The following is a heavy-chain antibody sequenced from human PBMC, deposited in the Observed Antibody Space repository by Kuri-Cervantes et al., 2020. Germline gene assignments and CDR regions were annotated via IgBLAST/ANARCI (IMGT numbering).Heavy chain of an antibody. CDR2: ISWNSGSI. Sequence: SLKISCAASGFTFDDYAMHWVRQAPGKGLEWVSGISWNSGSIGYADSVKGRFTISRDNAKNSLYLQMNSLRAEDTALYYCAKGTGFVVVTAMDYWGQGNLV. CDR1: GFTFDDYA. V-gene: IGHV3-9*01. D-gene: IGHD2-21*02. J-gene: IGHJ4*02. CDR3: AKGTGFVVVTAMDY.